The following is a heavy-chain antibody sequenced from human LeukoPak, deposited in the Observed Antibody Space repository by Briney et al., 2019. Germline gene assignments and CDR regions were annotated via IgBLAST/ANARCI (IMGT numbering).Heavy chain of an antibody. Sequence: PGGSLRLSCAASGFSFRSYAMHWVRQAPGKGLEWVTVIANDGRDKKYADSVRGRFTISRDNAKNSLYLQMNSLRAEDTAVYYCARVPIAASDYWGQGTLVTVSS. CDR2: IANDGRDK. D-gene: IGHD6-6*01. J-gene: IGHJ4*02. CDR1: GFSFRSYA. V-gene: IGHV3-30*04. CDR3: ARVPIAASDY.